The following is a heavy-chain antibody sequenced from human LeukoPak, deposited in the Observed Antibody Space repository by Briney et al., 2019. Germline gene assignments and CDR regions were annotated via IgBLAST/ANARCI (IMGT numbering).Heavy chain of an antibody. CDR1: GYTFASYG. J-gene: IGHJ3*02. CDR3: ARARGYYDSSGHISRRDDFDI. CDR2: ISAYNGNT. V-gene: IGHV1-18*01. Sequence: ASVKVSCKASGYTFASYGISWVRQAPGQGLEWMGWISAYNGNTNYAQKLQGRVTMTTDTSTSTAYMELRSLRSDDTAVYYCARARGYYDSSGHISRRDDFDIWGQGTMVTVSS. D-gene: IGHD3-22*01.